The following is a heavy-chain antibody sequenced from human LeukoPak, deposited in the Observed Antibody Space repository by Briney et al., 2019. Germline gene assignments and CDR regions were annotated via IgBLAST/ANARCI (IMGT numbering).Heavy chain of an antibody. Sequence: PWETLSLTCSVSGDSESSSHGRWLRLPPGGGVEWSGYVFHCGIDHQNLPFKSRVSMSVDTSKAQLALNRTSLTAADTAIYYCPRHSTSISILRADRPPSYYYGMDVWGQGTTVIVSS. V-gene: IGHV4-59*08. J-gene: IGHJ6*02. CDR1: GDSESSSH. D-gene: IGHD3-3*02. CDR2: VFHCGID. CDR3: PRHSTSISILRADRPPSYYYGMDV.